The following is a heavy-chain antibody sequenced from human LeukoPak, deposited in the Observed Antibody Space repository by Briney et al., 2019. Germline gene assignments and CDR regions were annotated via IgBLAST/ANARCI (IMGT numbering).Heavy chain of an antibody. V-gene: IGHV3-33*01. D-gene: IGHD6-19*01. CDR1: GLASSRLG. CDR3: ARASGIYSSRWYEAFDI. J-gene: IGHJ3*02. Sequence: GGSLRLSCAASGLASSRLGMHWVGQAPGKGLEWVAVIWYDGSNKYYADSVKGRFTISRDNSKNTLYLQMNSLRAEDTAVYYCARASGIYSSRWYEAFDIWGQGAMVTVSS. CDR2: IWYDGSNK.